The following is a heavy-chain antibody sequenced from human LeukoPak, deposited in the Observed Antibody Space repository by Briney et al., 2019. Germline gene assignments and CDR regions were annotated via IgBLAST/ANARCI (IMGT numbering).Heavy chain of an antibody. J-gene: IGHJ5*02. V-gene: IGHV1-2*02. CDR1: GYTFTGYY. CDR3: ARERAVAGSYWFDP. Sequence: GASVKVSCKASGYTFTGYYMHWVRQAPGQGLEWMGWINPNSGGTNYAQKFQGRVTMTRDTSISTAYMELSRLRSDDTAVYYCARERAVAGSYWFDPWGQGTLVTVPS. D-gene: IGHD6-19*01. CDR2: INPNSGGT.